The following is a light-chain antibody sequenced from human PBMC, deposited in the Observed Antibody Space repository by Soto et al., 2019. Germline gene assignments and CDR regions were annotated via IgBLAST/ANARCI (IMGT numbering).Light chain of an antibody. CDR3: QSYGGNLSNCV. J-gene: IGLJ1*01. V-gene: IGLV2-8*01. CDR2: EVS. CDR1: SSDIGAYIY. Sequence: LTQPPSASGSPGQSVTISCTGTSSDIGAYIYVSWYQQHPGKAPKLMISEVSRRPSGVPERFSGSKSGNTASLTVSGLQADDEAHYYCQSYGGNLSNCVLGNGTKVT.